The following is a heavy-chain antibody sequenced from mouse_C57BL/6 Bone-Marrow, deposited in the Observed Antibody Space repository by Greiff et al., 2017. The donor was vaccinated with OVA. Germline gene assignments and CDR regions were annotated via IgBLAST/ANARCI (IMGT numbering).Heavy chain of an antibody. Sequence: VKLMESGPELVKPGASVKISCKASGYAFSSSWMNWVKQRPGKGLEWIGRIYPGDGDTNYNGKFKGKATLTADKSSSTAYMQLSSLTSEDSAVYFCARSGAGTKEGTWFAYWGQGTLVTVSA. D-gene: IGHD4-1*01. CDR3: ARSGAGTKEGTWFAY. V-gene: IGHV1-82*01. CDR2: IYPGDGDT. CDR1: GYAFSSSW. J-gene: IGHJ3*01.